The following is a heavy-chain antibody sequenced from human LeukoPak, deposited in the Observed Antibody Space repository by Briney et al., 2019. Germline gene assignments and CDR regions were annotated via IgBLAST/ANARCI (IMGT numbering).Heavy chain of an antibody. V-gene: IGHV4-59*01. CDR1: GGSISSYY. CDR3: ARVSIGVSLDY. D-gene: IGHD3-22*01. Sequence: SETLSLTCTVYGGSISSYYWSWIRQPPGKGLEWIGYIYYSGSTNYNPSLKSRVTISVDTSKNQFSLKLSSVTAADTAVYYCARVSIGVSLDYWGQGTLVTVSS. J-gene: IGHJ4*02. CDR2: IYYSGST.